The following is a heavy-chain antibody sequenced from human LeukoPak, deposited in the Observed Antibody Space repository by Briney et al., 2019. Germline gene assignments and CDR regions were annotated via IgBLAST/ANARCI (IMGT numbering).Heavy chain of an antibody. CDR3: ARAPLYDILTGFAYPSLIYFDY. J-gene: IGHJ4*02. CDR2: INHSGST. CDR1: GGSFSGYY. Sequence: SETLSLTCAVYGGSFSGYYWSWIRQPPGKGLEWIGEINHSGSTNYNPSLKSRVTISVDTSKNQFSLKLSSVTAADTAVYYCARAPLYDILTGFAYPSLIYFDYWGQGTLVTVSS. D-gene: IGHD3-9*01. V-gene: IGHV4-34*01.